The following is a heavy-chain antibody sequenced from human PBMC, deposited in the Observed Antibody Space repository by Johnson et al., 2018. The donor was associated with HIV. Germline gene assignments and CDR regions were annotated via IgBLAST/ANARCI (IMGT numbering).Heavy chain of an antibody. CDR1: GFTFEDYA. V-gene: IGHV3-9*01. CDR3: ARIRPANWGVNDAFDI. Sequence: VQLVESGGGLVQPGRSLKVSCAASGFTFEDYAMHWVRQTPGKGLEWVSGISWNSGSVAYADSVKGRFTISRDNAKNSLYLQMNSLRAEDTAVYYCARIRPANWGVNDAFDIWGQGTMVTVSS. CDR2: ISWNSGSV. J-gene: IGHJ3*02. D-gene: IGHD7-27*01.